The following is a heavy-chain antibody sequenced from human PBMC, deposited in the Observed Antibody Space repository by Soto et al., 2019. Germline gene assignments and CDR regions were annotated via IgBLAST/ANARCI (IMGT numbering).Heavy chain of an antibody. D-gene: IGHD2-15*01. CDR1: GFTFSSYA. CDR2: ISGSGGST. CDR3: AKSVRGNCSGGSCVFYFDY. V-gene: IGHV3-23*01. J-gene: IGHJ4*02. Sequence: EVQLLASGGGLVQPGGSLRLSCAASGFTFSSYAMSWVRQAPGKGLEWVSAISGSGGSTYYADSVKGRFTISRDNSKNTLYLQMNSLRAEDTAVYYCAKSVRGNCSGGSCVFYFDYWGQGTLVTVSS.